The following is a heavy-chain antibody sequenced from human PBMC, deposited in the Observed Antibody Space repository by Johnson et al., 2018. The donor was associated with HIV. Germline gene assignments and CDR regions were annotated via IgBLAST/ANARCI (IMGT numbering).Heavy chain of an antibody. J-gene: IGHJ3*01. D-gene: IGHD1-14*01. V-gene: IGHV3-30*14. CDR3: VREHRADESFDL. CDR2: GNI. CDR1: GFTFSSYA. Sequence: QEQLVESGGGVVQPGRSLRLSCAASGFTFSSYAMHWVRQAPGKGLEWVSGNINQPESVKGRFTISRDNVKGFLYLQMNSLTAADTAVYYCVREHRADESFDLWGQGTMVTVSS.